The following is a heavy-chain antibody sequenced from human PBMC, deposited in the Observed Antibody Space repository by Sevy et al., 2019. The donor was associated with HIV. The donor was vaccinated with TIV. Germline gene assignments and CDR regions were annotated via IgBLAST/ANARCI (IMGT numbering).Heavy chain of an antibody. V-gene: IGHV1-2*02. J-gene: IGHJ4*02. CDR2: IYPNGGDT. CDR3: ARGKREEWLLYLDN. D-gene: IGHD3-3*01. CDR1: GYTFAAYY. Sequence: ASVKVSCKTSGYTFAAYYIHWVRQAPGQGPEWLGWIYPNGGDTTYAQKFQGRVTVPMSTSINTVYMELNRLRSDDTAVYYCARGKREEWLLYLDNWGQGTLVTVSS.